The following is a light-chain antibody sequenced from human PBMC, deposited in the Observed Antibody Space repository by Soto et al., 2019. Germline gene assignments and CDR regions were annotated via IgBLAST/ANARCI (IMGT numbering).Light chain of an antibody. J-gene: IGLJ3*02. CDR1: SSNIGSNY. CDR2: RNN. V-gene: IGLV1-47*01. Sequence: QLVLTQSPSASGTPGQRVTISCSGSSSNIGSNYVYWYQQLPGTTPKLLIYRNNQRPSRVPDRFSGSKSGTSASLAISGLRSEDEADYYCAAWDDSLSGRVFGGGTKLTVL. CDR3: AAWDDSLSGRV.